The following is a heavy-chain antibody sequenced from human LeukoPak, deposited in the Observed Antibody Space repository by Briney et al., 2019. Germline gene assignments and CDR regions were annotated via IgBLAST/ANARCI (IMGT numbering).Heavy chain of an antibody. CDR2: ISSSSSTI. CDR3: AGDLGFWSGYYTPLDAFDI. J-gene: IGHJ3*02. Sequence: LSGGSLRLSCAASGFTFSSYSMNWVRQAPGKGLEWVSYISSSSSTIYYADSVKGRFTISRDNAKNSLYLQMNSLRAEDTAVYYCAGDLGFWSGYYTPLDAFDIWGQGTMVTVSS. D-gene: IGHD3-3*01. V-gene: IGHV3-48*01. CDR1: GFTFSSYS.